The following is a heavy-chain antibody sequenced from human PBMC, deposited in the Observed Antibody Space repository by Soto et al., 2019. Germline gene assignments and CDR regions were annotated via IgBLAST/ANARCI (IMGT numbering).Heavy chain of an antibody. Sequence: EGQLVESGGGLVQPGGSLRLSCAVSGLTVSSKDMSWVRQAPGKGLEWVSVINRGGSISYADSVKGRLTISRDNSENTLYLQMSSMGVEDTGVSYFTRDDVHCSGGSCSGIPIDIWGKGTTVTVSS. J-gene: IGHJ6*03. V-gene: IGHV3-66*01. CDR3: TRDDVHCSGGSCSGIPIDI. D-gene: IGHD2-15*01. CDR2: INRGGSI. CDR1: GLTVSSKD.